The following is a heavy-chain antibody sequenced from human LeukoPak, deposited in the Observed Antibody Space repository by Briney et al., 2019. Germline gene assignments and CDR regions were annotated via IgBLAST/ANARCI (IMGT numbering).Heavy chain of an antibody. D-gene: IGHD4-17*01. J-gene: IGHJ4*02. CDR2: ISASGGRT. CDR1: GYRFSDFA. CDR3: AKGHSDFGTGFDL. V-gene: IGHV3-23*01. Sequence: GGSLRLSCAASGYRFSDFAMSWVRQAPEKGLECVSVISASGGRTYSAESVKARFAISRDNSKNTLYLEMNSLTADDTAVYYCAKGHSDFGTGFDLWGQGTLVTVS.